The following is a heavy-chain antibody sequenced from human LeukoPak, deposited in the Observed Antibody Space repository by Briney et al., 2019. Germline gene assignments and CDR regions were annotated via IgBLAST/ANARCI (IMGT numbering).Heavy chain of an antibody. CDR2: INPNSGGT. J-gene: IGHJ6*03. CDR3: AGRGYSYGIYYYYYMDV. CDR1: GYTFTGYY. Sequence: ASVNVSCKASGYTFTGYYMHWVRQAPGQGLEWMGWINPNSGGTNYAQKFQGRVTMTRDTSISTAYMELSRLRSDDTAVYYCAGRGYSYGIYYYYYMDVWGKGTTVTISS. D-gene: IGHD5-18*01. V-gene: IGHV1-2*02.